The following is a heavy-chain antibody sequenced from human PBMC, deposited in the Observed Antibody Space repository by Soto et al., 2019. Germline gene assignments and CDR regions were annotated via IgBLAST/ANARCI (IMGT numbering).Heavy chain of an antibody. V-gene: IGHV3-30-3*01. J-gene: IGHJ6*02. CDR3: AREVIVGATTYYYYGMDV. Sequence: GGSLRLSCAASGFTFSSYAMHWVRQAPGKGLEWVAVISYDGSNKYYADSVKGRFTISRDNSKNTLYLQMNSLRAEDTAVYYCAREVIVGATTYYYYGMDVWGQGTTVTVSS. CDR1: GFTFSSYA. D-gene: IGHD1-26*01. CDR2: ISYDGSNK.